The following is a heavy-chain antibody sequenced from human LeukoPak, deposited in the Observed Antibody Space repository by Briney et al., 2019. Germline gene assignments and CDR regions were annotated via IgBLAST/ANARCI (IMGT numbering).Heavy chain of an antibody. CDR3: AGTSEATYYSLSSGHYLGAFDI. D-gene: IGHD3-22*01. CDR1: GFAFSNYV. V-gene: IGHV3-33*01. J-gene: IGHJ3*02. Sequence: PGRSLRLSCAASGFAFSNYVMHWVRHTPGKGLEWVAVIWYDGSNKYYADSVKGRFTISRDNSKNTLYLQMNSLRAEDTAVFYCAGTSEATYYSLSSGHYLGAFDIWGQGTMVTVSS. CDR2: IWYDGSNK.